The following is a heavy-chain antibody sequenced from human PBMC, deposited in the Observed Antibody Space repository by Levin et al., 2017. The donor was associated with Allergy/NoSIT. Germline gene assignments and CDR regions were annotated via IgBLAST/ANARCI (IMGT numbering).Heavy chain of an antibody. V-gene: IGHV4-39*02. CDR3: ARSSSLEYFDP. Sequence: SETLSLICSVSGGPIISTNYYWGWIRQPPGKGLEWIGSIYYTGSSHYNPSLKSRVTISVDTSKDHFSLNLTSVTAADTAVYFCARSSSLEYFDPWGQGTLVTVSS. D-gene: IGHD3-3*01. CDR1: GGPIISTNYY. J-gene: IGHJ5*02. CDR2: IYYTGSS.